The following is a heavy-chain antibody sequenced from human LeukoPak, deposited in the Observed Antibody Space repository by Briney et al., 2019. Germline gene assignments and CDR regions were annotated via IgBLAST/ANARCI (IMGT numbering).Heavy chain of an antibody. CDR1: GGSISSYY. D-gene: IGHD6-13*01. J-gene: IGHJ5*02. Sequence: RPSETLSLTCTVSGGSISSYYWSWIRQPPGKGLEWIGYIYYSGSTNYNPSLKSRVTISVDTSKNQFSLKLSSVTAADTAVYYCARAKYRMMAAAVGGNWFDPWGQGTLVTVSS. CDR3: ARAKYRMMAAAVGGNWFDP. CDR2: IYYSGST. V-gene: IGHV4-59*01.